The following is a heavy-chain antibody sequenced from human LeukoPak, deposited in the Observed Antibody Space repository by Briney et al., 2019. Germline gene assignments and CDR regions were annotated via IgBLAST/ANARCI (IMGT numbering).Heavy chain of an antibody. J-gene: IGHJ4*02. V-gene: IGHV4-39*07. CDR3: ARVDTAMVTVDY. D-gene: IGHD5-18*01. CDR1: GGSISSDSYY. CDR2: IYYSGST. Sequence: SETLSLTCTVSGGSISSDSYYWGWIRQPPGKGLEWIGSIYYSGSTYYNPSLKSRVTISVDTSKNQFSLKLSSVTAADTAVYYCARVDTAMVTVDYWGQGTLVTVSS.